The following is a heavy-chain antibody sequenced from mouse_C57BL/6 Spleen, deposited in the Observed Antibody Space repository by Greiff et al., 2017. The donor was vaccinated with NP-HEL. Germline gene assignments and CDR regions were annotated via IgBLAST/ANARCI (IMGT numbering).Heavy chain of an antibody. CDR3: ARTGTSAWFAY. J-gene: IGHJ3*01. V-gene: IGHV3-6*01. Sequence: EVQLVESGPGLVKPSQSLSLTCSVTGYSITSGYYWNWIRQFPGNKLEWMGYISYDGSNNYNPSLKNRISITRDTSKNQFFLKLNSVTTEDTATYYCARTGTSAWFAYWGQGTLVTVSA. CDR2: ISYDGSN. CDR1: GYSITSGYY. D-gene: IGHD4-1*01.